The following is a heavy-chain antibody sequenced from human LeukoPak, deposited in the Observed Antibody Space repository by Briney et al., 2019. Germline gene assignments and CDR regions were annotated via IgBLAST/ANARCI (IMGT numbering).Heavy chain of an antibody. CDR2: IIPIFGTA. CDR1: GGTFSSYA. D-gene: IGHD1-26*01. V-gene: IGHV1-69*13. J-gene: IGHJ4*02. Sequence: GASVKVSCKASGGTFSSYAISWVRQAPGQGLEWMGGIIPIFGTANYAQKFQGRVTITADESTSTAYMELSSLRSEDTAVYYCARSLYRGPANSGSPSHSYYFDYWGQGTLVTVSS. CDR3: ARSLYRGPANSGSPSHSYYFDY.